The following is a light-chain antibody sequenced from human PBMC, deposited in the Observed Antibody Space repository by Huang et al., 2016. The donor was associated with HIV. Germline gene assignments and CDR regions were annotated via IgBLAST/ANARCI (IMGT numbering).Light chain of an antibody. CDR1: QGISNF. Sequence: AIRMTQSPSSLSASTGDRVTITCRASQGISNFLAWYQQKPGKAPNLLIYAASTLQSGGPSRFSGSGAGTDFILTISSLQPEDFATYYCQQYYDYPPKTFGQGTKVEVK. V-gene: IGKV1-8*01. CDR3: QQYYDYPPKT. J-gene: IGKJ1*01. CDR2: AAS.